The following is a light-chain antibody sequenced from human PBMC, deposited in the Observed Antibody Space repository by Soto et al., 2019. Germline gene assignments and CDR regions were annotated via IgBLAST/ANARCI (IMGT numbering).Light chain of an antibody. Sequence: DIQMTQSPSSLSASVGDRVTIICQASHDINNYLNWYQQKPGKAPKILIYDSSNLEIGVPSSFSGSGYGTRFSFTISSLQPEDIATYYCQQFDNLPFTFGQGTRLEIK. CDR1: HDINNY. J-gene: IGKJ5*01. V-gene: IGKV1-33*01. CDR2: DSS. CDR3: QQFDNLPFT.